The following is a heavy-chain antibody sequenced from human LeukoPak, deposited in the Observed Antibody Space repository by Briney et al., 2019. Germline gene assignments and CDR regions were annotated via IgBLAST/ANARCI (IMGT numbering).Heavy chain of an antibody. CDR2: ISAYNGNT. CDR1: GYTFTSYG. Sequence: ASVKVSCKASGYTFTSYGISWVRQAPGQGLEWMGWISAYNGNTNYAQKLQGRVTMTTGTSTSTAYMELRSLRSDDTAVYYCATYNYYYYGMDVWGQGTTVTVSS. CDR3: ATYNYYYYGMDV. J-gene: IGHJ6*02. D-gene: IGHD4-11*01. V-gene: IGHV1-18*01.